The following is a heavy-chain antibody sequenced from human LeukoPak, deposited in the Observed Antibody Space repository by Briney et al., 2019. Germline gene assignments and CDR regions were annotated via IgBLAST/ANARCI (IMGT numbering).Heavy chain of an antibody. CDR1: GYSFTSYW. CDR2: IYPGDSDT. Sequence: GESLKISCKGSGYSFTSYWIGWVRQMPGKGLEWMGIIYPGDSDTRYSPSFQGQVTISADKSISTAYLQWSSLKASDTAMYYCARLAPEYCSSTSGYTFFVYGGRGPLATVSS. D-gene: IGHD2-2*02. J-gene: IGHJ4*02. V-gene: IGHV5-51*01. CDR3: ARLAPEYCSSTSGYTFFVY.